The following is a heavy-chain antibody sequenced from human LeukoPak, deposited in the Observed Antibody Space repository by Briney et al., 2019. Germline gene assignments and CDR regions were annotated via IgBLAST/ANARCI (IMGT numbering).Heavy chain of an antibody. CDR3: ASSIAAAQNPYIDY. Sequence: SETLSLTCTVSGGSISSGSYYWSWIRQPAGKGLEWIGRIYTSGSTNYNPSLKSRVTISVDTSKNQFSLKLSSVTAADTAVYYCASSIAAAQNPYIDYWGQGTLVTVSS. V-gene: IGHV4-61*02. CDR2: IYTSGST. D-gene: IGHD6-13*01. CDR1: GGSISSGSYY. J-gene: IGHJ4*02.